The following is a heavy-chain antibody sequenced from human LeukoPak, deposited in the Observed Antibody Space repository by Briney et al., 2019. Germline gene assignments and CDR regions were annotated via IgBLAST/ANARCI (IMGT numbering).Heavy chain of an antibody. CDR1: GFXFSSYG. D-gene: IGHD3-10*01. Sequence: PGGSLRLSCAASGFXFSSYGMHWVRQAPGKGLEWVAVIWYDGSNKYYADSVKGRFTVSRDNSKNTLYLQMNSLRAEDTAVYYCAEDGSRWFGENSFDSWGQGTLVTVSS. V-gene: IGHV3-33*03. CDR3: AEDGSRWFGENSFDS. CDR2: IWYDGSNK. J-gene: IGHJ4*02.